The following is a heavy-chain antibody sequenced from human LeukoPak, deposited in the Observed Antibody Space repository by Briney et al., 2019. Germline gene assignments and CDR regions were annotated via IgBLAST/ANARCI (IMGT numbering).Heavy chain of an antibody. CDR3: AHQPSGSYSIDH. CDR2: FYYSGST. V-gene: IGHV4-39*01. CDR1: GGSISSTTSY. Sequence: SETLSLTCTVSGGSISSTTSYWGWIRQPPGKGLEWVGSFYYSGSTSFNPSLKSGVTISADMSKNQFSLKLSSVTAADTAVYYCAHQPSGSYSIDHWGQGTLVTVSS. J-gene: IGHJ4*02. D-gene: IGHD1-26*01.